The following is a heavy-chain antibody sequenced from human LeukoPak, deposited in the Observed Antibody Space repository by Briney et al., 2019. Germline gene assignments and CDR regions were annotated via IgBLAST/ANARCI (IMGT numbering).Heavy chain of an antibody. J-gene: IGHJ4*02. CDR1: GGTFSSYA. Sequence: SVKVSCKASGGTFSSYAISWVRRAPGQGLEWMGGIIPIFGTANYAQKFQGRVTITADESTSTAYMELSSLRSEDTAVYYCARRRDYGSGSYFPFDYWGQGTLVTVSS. CDR3: ARRRDYGSGSYFPFDY. D-gene: IGHD3-10*01. CDR2: IIPIFGTA. V-gene: IGHV1-69*13.